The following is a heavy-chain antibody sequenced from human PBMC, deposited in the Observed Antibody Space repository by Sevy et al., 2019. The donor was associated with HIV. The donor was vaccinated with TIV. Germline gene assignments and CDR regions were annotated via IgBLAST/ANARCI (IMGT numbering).Heavy chain of an antibody. V-gene: IGHV3-23*01. CDR3: AKSSYDIWTGYYNVALRDY. J-gene: IGHJ4*02. CDR2: ISGSGGST. CDR1: GFTFSSYA. D-gene: IGHD3-9*01. Sequence: GGSLRLSCAASGFTFSSYAMSWVRQAPGKGLEWVSAISGSGGSTYYADSVKGRFTISRDNSKNTRYLQMNSLRAEDTAVYYCAKSSYDIWTGYYNVALRDYWGQGTLVTVSS.